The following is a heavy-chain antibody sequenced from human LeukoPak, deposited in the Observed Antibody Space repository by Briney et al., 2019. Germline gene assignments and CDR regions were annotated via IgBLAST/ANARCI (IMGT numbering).Heavy chain of an antibody. CDR1: GGSFSGYY. Sequence: SETLSLTCAVYGGSFSGYYWSWIRQPPGKGLEWIGEINHSGSTNYNPSLKSRVTISVDTSKNRFSLKLSSVTAADTAVYYCARVPRPYYYDSSGYYYGRYFDYWGQGTLVTVSS. D-gene: IGHD3-22*01. V-gene: IGHV4-34*01. J-gene: IGHJ4*02. CDR2: INHSGST. CDR3: ARVPRPYYYDSSGYYYGRYFDY.